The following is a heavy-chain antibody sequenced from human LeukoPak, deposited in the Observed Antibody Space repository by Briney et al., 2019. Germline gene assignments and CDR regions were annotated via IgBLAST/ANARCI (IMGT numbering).Heavy chain of an antibody. Sequence: GASVKVSCKASGYTFTSYGISWVRQAPGQGLEWMGWISAYNGNTNYAQKLQGRVTMTTDTSTSTAYMELRSLRSDDTAVYYCARGGGVTIFGVVPHYYYYYMDVWGKGTTVTVSS. V-gene: IGHV1-18*01. CDR3: ARGGGVTIFGVVPHYYYYYMDV. CDR2: ISAYNGNT. CDR1: GYTFTSYG. J-gene: IGHJ6*03. D-gene: IGHD3-3*01.